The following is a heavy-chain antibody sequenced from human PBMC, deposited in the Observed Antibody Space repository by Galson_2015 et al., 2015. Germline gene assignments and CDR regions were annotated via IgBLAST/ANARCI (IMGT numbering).Heavy chain of an antibody. V-gene: IGHV3-74*01. D-gene: IGHD1-1*01. Sequence: SLRLSCAVSGFTFSSYWMHWVRQAPGKGLVWVSRINSDGSDTTYADSVKGRFTISRDNAKNSLYLQMNSLRDEDTAVYYCARVAITNYYWYFDLWGRGTLVTVSS. CDR2: INSDGSDT. J-gene: IGHJ2*01. CDR1: GFTFSSYW. CDR3: ARVAITNYYWYFDL.